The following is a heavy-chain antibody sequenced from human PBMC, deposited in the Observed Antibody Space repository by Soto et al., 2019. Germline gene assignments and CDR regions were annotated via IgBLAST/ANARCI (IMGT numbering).Heavy chain of an antibody. CDR3: ARDCEKKWACADYLDV. Sequence: ASVKVSCKASGYTFTGYYMRWVRQAPGQGLEWMGWISANNGNTNYAQKLQGRVTMTTDTSTSTAYMELRSLRSDDTAVYYCARDCEKKWACADYLDVWGKGTTVTVSS. V-gene: IGHV1-18*04. D-gene: IGHD1-26*01. CDR2: ISANNGNT. J-gene: IGHJ6*03. CDR1: GYTFTGYY.